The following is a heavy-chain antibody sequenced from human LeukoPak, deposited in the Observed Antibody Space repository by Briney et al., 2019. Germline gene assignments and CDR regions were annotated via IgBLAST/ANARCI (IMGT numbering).Heavy chain of an antibody. Sequence: GGSLRLSCAASGFTFSRYTLHWVRQAPGKGLEWVAVISYDGSNKYYADSVKGRFTISRDNSKNTLYLQMNSLRAEDTAVYYCASAPEVDFWSGYFFNWFDPWGQGTLVTVSS. J-gene: IGHJ5*02. V-gene: IGHV3-30-3*01. CDR1: GFTFSRYT. CDR3: ASAPEVDFWSGYFFNWFDP. CDR2: ISYDGSNK. D-gene: IGHD3-3*01.